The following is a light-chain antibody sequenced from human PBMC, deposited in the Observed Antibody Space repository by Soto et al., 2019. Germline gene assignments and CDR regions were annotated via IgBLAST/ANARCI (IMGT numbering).Light chain of an antibody. J-gene: IGLJ1*01. CDR3: SSYTSSSTLYV. Sequence: QSALTQPASVSGSPGQSITISCTGTXXXXGDNNYVSWYQQHPGKAPKLMIYDVTHRPSGISNRFSGSKSGNTASLTISGXXAXXXXXXYCSSYTSSSTLYVFGTGTKLTVL. CDR2: DVT. CDR1: XXXXGDNNY. V-gene: IGLV2-14*01.